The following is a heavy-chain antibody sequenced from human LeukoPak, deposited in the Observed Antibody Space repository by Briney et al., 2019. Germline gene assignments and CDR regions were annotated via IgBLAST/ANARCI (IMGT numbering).Heavy chain of an antibody. CDR1: GFTFSSYA. V-gene: IGHV3-23*01. J-gene: IGHJ4*02. Sequence: GGSLRLSCAASGFTFSSYAMSWVRQAPGKGLEWVSAISGSGGGTYYADSVKGRFTISRDNSKNTLHLQMNSLRAEDTAVYYCAKGDHYDSSGYLDYWGQGTLVTVSS. CDR3: AKGDHYDSSGYLDY. D-gene: IGHD3-22*01. CDR2: ISGSGGGT.